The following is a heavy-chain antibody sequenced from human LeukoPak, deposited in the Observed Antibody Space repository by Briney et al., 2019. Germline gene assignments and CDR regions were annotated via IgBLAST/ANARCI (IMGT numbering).Heavy chain of an antibody. V-gene: IGHV1-18*01. CDR3: ARVGYSSGWYAGYFDY. Sequence: GASVKVSCKASGYTFTSYGTSWVRQAPGQGLEWMGWISAYNGNTNYAQKLQGRVTMTTDTSTSTAYMELRSLRSDDTAVYYCARVGYSSGWYAGYFDYWGQGTLVTVSS. CDR2: ISAYNGNT. J-gene: IGHJ4*02. D-gene: IGHD6-19*01. CDR1: GYTFTSYG.